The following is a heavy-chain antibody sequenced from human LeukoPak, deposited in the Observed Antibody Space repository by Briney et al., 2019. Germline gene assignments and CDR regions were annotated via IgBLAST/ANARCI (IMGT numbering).Heavy chain of an antibody. V-gene: IGHV4-61*02. D-gene: IGHD4-23*01. J-gene: IGHJ5*02. CDR1: GASIASGSYH. CDR3: TRGGHDYGGSFDT. CDR2: ISAGGRT. Sequence: SETLSLTCAISGASIASGSYHWDWIRQPAGSRPEYIGRISAGGRTNYNPSLKGRLTISMDTSKNHVSLRLSSVTAADTAVYYCTRGGHDYGGSFDTWGQGILVTVSS.